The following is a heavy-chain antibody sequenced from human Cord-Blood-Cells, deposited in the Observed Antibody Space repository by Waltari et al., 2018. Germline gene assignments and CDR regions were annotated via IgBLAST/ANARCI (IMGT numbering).Heavy chain of an antibody. CDR1: GYTFTSYY. D-gene: IGHD6-6*01. V-gene: IGHV1-46*01. CDR2: INPSGGST. CDR3: AREYSSSSGYYGMDV. Sequence: QVQLVQSGAEVKKPGASVKVSCKASGYTFTSYYMHWVRQAPGQGLEWMGIINPSGGSTRYAKKFQGRVTMTRDTSTSTVYMELSSLRSEDTAVYYCAREYSSSSGYYGMDVWGQGTTVTVSS. J-gene: IGHJ6*02.